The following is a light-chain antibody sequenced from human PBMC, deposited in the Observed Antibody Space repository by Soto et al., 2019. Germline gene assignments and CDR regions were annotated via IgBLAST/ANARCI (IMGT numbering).Light chain of an antibody. CDR3: QHFGSSLWT. V-gene: IGKV3-20*01. J-gene: IGKJ1*01. CDR1: QSVSSTH. CDR2: GAS. Sequence: EIVLTQSPGTLSLSPGERATLSCRASQSVSSTHLAWYQQKPGQAHRLLVFGASSRATGIPDRFSGSGSGTDFTLTVSRLEPEDFAVYYCQHFGSSLWTFGQGTKVEIK.